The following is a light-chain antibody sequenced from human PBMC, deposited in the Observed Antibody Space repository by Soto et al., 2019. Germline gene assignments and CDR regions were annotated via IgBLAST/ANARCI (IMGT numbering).Light chain of an antibody. CDR1: QSVSSSH. J-gene: IGKJ5*01. V-gene: IGKV3-20*01. CDR3: QQYGYSPIT. CDR2: SAS. Sequence: EVVLTHSPGTLSLSPCERATLSCSASQSVSSSHLAWYQHKPGQAPRLLIYSASSRATGSPDRFSGGGSGTDFTLTISRLEPEDFAVYYCQQYGYSPITFGQGTRLEIK.